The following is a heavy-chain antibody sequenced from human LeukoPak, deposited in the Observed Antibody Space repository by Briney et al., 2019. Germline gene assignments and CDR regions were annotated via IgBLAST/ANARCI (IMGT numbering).Heavy chain of an antibody. CDR2: IYYSGST. CDR1: GGSINSYY. J-gene: IGHJ4*02. Sequence: SETLSLTCTVSGGSINSYYWSWIRQPPGKGLGWIGYIYYSGSTNYNPSLKSRVTISVDTSKNQFSLKLSSVTAADTAVYYCASSGSFRQQLVKWGQGTLVTVSS. D-gene: IGHD6-13*01. V-gene: IGHV4-59*01. CDR3: ASSGSFRQQLVK.